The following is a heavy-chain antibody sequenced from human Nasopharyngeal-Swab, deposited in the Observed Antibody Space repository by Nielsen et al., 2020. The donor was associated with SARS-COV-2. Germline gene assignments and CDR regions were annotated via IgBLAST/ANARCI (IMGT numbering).Heavy chain of an antibody. Sequence: SQTLSLTCAISGDSVSSNSAAWNWIRQSPSRGLEWLRRTYYRSKWYNDYAVSVKSRITINPDTSKNQFSLQLNSVTPEDTAVYYCARDPEVAGIPLFDYWGQGTLVTVSS. D-gene: IGHD6-19*01. V-gene: IGHV6-1*01. CDR3: ARDPEVAGIPLFDY. J-gene: IGHJ4*02. CDR2: TYYRSKWYN. CDR1: GDSVSSNSAA.